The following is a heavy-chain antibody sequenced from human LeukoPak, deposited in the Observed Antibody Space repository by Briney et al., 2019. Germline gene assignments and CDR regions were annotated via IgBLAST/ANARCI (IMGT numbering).Heavy chain of an antibody. CDR3: ARDESIGGDYGLGAFDI. V-gene: IGHV1-69*05. J-gene: IGHJ4*02. Sequence: SVRVSCKASGGTFSSYAISWVRQAPGQGLEWMGGIIPIFGTANYAQKFQGRVTITTDESTSTAYMELSSLRSEDTAVYYCARDESIGGDYGLGAFDIWGQGTLVTVSS. D-gene: IGHD4-17*01. CDR2: IIPIFGTA. CDR1: GGTFSSYA.